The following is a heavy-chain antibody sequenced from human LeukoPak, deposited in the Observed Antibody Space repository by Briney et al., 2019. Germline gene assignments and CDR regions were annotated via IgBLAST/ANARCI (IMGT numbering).Heavy chain of an antibody. V-gene: IGHV4-31*03. Sequence: NPSQTLSLTCTVSGGSSSSGGYYWSWIRQHPGKGLEWIGYIYYSGSTYYNPSLKSRVTISVDTSKNQFSLKLSSVTAADTAVYYCARVGFSGYGRAEYYFDYWGQGTLVTVSS. CDR3: ARVGFSGYGRAEYYFDY. CDR1: GGSSSSGGYY. CDR2: IYYSGST. J-gene: IGHJ4*02. D-gene: IGHD5-12*01.